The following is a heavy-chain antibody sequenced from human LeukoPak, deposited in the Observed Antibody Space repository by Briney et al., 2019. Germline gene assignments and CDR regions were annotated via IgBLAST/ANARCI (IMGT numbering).Heavy chain of an antibody. J-gene: IGHJ4*02. CDR3: ASQRQDTNACFDY. CDR2: IYYSGST. Sequence: SETLSLTCSVSCVSMSSYYWSWIRQPPGKGLEWIGYIYYSGSTNYNPSLKSRVTISVATSKNQFALNLRSVTDADMAGYYCASQRQDTNACFDYWGQGTLVIVSS. D-gene: IGHD6-25*01. V-gene: IGHV4-59*01. CDR1: CVSMSSYY.